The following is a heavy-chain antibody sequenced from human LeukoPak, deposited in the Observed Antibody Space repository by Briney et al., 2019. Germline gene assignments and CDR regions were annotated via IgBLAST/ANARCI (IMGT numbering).Heavy chain of an antibody. V-gene: IGHV1-8*01. CDR2: MTPNVGNT. D-gene: IGHD2-21*02. CDR3: ARAHIVVVTAIKGRHYYMDV. Sequence: ASVKVSCKASGYTFTSYDINWVRQATGQGLEWMVWMTPNVGNTGYAQKFQGRVTMTRNTSISTAYMELSSLRSEDTAVYYCARAHIVVVTAIKGRHYYMDVWGKGTTVTVSS. CDR1: GYTFTSYD. J-gene: IGHJ6*03.